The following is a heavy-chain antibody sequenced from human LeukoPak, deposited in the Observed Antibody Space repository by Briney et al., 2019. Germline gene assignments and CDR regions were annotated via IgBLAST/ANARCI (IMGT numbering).Heavy chain of an antibody. CDR3: ARDRWELLSNSYHYCGLDV. CDR2: INHNGNVN. CDR1: GFTFSSYW. Sequence: GGSLRLSCAASGFTFSSYWMNWARQAPGKGLEWVASINHNGNVNYYVDSVKGRSTISRDNAKNSLYLQMNSLRAEDTAVYYCARDRWELLSNSYHYCGLDVWGQGTTVTVSS. V-gene: IGHV3-7*01. J-gene: IGHJ6*02. D-gene: IGHD2-15*01.